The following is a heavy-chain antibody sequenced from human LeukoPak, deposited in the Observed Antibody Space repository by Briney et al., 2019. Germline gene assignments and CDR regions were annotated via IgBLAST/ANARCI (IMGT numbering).Heavy chain of an antibody. J-gene: IGHJ4*02. V-gene: IGHV3-48*01. CDR2: MSSSSSTI. CDR3: ARDCSSGWYGVGDY. CDR1: GFSFSSYG. Sequence: GGSLRLSCAGSGFSFSSYGMNWVRQAPGKGLEWVSYMSSSSSTIYYADSVKGRFTISRDNAKNSLYLQMNSLRAEDTAVYYCARDCSSGWYGVGDYWGQGTLVTVSS. D-gene: IGHD6-19*01.